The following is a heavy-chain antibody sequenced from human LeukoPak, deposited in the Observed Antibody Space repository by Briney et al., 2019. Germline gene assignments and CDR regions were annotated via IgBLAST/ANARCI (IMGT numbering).Heavy chain of an antibody. J-gene: IGHJ6*02. CDR2: ISGSSGII. D-gene: IGHD3-10*01. CDR3: AKDPHYGSGARIVYYYYGMDV. V-gene: IGHV3-48*01. CDR1: GFTFNTYT. Sequence: PGGSLRLSCAASGFTFNTYTMNWVRQAPGKGLEWVSYISGSSGIIDYADSVRGRFTISRDNAKNSLYLQMNSLRAEDTAVYYCAKDPHYGSGARIVYYYYGMDVWGQGTTVTVSS.